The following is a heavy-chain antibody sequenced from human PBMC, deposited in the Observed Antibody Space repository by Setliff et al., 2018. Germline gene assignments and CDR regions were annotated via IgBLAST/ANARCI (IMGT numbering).Heavy chain of an antibody. CDR1: GYTFTSYD. J-gene: IGHJ4*02. V-gene: IGHV1-8*02. CDR3: ARAQSWSGGPYYFDN. D-gene: IGHD3-3*01. Sequence: ASVKVSCKASGYTFTSYDINWVRQATGQGLEWMGWMNPNSGNTGYAQKFQGRGTMTRNTSIRTAYMDLSSRRFEDTAVYYCARAQSWSGGPYYFDNWGQGTLVTVSS. CDR2: MNPNSGNT.